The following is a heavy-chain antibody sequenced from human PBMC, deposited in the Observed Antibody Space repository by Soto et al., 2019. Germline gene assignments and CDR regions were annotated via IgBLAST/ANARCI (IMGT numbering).Heavy chain of an antibody. V-gene: IGHV3-30*18. CDR1: GFTFSSYG. D-gene: IGHD5-12*01. CDR3: AKDGSGYDYYSYGMDV. Sequence: GGSLRLSCGASGFTFSSYGMHWVRQAPGEGLEWVAVISYDGSNKYYADSVKGRFTISRDNSKNTLYLQMNRLRAEDTAVYYCAKDGSGYDYYSYGMDVWGQGTTVTVSS. J-gene: IGHJ6*02. CDR2: ISYDGSNK.